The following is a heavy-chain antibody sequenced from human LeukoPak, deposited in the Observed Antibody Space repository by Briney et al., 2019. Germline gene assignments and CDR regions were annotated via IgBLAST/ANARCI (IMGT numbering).Heavy chain of an antibody. V-gene: IGHV1-69*13. CDR2: IIPIFGTA. D-gene: IGHD6-19*01. Sequence: SVKVSCKPSGGTFSSYAISWVRQAPGQGLEWMGGIIPIFGTANYAQKFQGRVTITADQSTSTAYMELSSLRSEDTAVYYCGRTYSSGWYRLEYFQHWGQGTLVTVSS. CDR1: GGTFSSYA. J-gene: IGHJ1*01. CDR3: GRTYSSGWYRLEYFQH.